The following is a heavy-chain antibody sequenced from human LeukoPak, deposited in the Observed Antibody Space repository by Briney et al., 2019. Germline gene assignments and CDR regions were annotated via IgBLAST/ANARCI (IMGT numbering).Heavy chain of an antibody. CDR2: LKPDGGEK. J-gene: IGHJ3*02. Sequence: GGSLRLSCAASGFTFTRYWMSWVRQAPGKGLEWVANLKPDGGEKYYVDSVKGQFTISRDNAKNSLYLQMNSMRVEDTAVYYCARDGYSGSYYDIWGQGTMVTVSS. CDR1: GFTFTRYW. CDR3: ARDGYSGSYYDI. D-gene: IGHD1-26*01. V-gene: IGHV3-7*04.